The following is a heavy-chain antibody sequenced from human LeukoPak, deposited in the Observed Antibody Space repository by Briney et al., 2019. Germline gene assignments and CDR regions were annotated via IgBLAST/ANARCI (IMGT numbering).Heavy chain of an antibody. J-gene: IGHJ4*02. CDR2: IYYSGST. D-gene: IGHD3-10*01. V-gene: IGHV4-39*07. CDR1: GGSISSSSYY. Sequence: PSGPLSLPWTVSGGSISSSSYYWGGIRQPPGKGLEWIGRIYYSGSTYYNPSLKSRVTIAVDTSKNQFSLTLSSVTAADTAVYYCARGQLPYGYYYGSGSYPFSFDYWGQGTLVTVSS. CDR3: ARGQLPYGYYYGSGSYPFSFDY.